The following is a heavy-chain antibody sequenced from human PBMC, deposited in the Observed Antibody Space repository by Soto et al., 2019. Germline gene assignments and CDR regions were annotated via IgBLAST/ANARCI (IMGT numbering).Heavy chain of an antibody. D-gene: IGHD2-15*01. J-gene: IGHJ3*02. CDR3: ARGGTVVAASADAFDI. CDR1: GGSFSGYY. V-gene: IGHV4-34*01. CDR2: INHSGST. Sequence: TSETLSLTCAVYGGSFSGYYWSWIRQPPGKGLEWIGEINHSGSTNYNPSLKSRVTISVDTSKNQFSLKLSSVTAADTAVYYCARGGTVVAASADAFDIWGQGTMVTVSS.